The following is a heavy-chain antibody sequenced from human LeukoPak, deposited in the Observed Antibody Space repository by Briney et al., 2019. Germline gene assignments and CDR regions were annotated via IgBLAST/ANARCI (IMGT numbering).Heavy chain of an antibody. V-gene: IGHV1-46*01. D-gene: IGHD3-10*01. Sequence: GASVKVSCKASGYTFTSYYMHWVRQAPGQGLEWMGIIDPSGGSTSYAQKFQGRVTMTRDTSTSTVYMELSSLRSEDTAVYYCAREKGYYGSGEEFDPWGQGTLVTVSS. CDR3: AREKGYYGSGEEFDP. CDR1: GYTFTSYY. CDR2: IDPSGGST. J-gene: IGHJ5*02.